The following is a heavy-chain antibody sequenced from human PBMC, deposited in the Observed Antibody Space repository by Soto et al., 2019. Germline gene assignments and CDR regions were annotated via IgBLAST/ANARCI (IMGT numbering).Heavy chain of an antibody. D-gene: IGHD6-19*01. J-gene: IGHJ4*02. CDR1: RSTFTNFY. V-gene: IGHV1-2*02. CDR3: ATSSDWSPLLDY. CDR2: INNGGGT. Sequence: ASVKVSFKASRSTFTNFYLHWVRQAPGQRPEWMGWINNGGGTIYAQKFQGRLTMTRDTSITTAYMELSRLSSDDTAFYYCATSSDWSPLLDYWGQGTLVTVSS.